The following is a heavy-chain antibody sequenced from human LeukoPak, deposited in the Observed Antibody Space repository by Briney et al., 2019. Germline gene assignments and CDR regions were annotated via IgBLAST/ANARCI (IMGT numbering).Heavy chain of an antibody. V-gene: IGHV3-74*01. CDR1: GFTFSRYW. J-gene: IGHJ4*02. Sequence: PGETVRLSCAASGFTFSRYWMHWVRQAPGKGLVWVSRINCDGSTTVNAYSVEGRFTISSVNDKNILYLQMNSLRAEDTAVYYCARVGLLWCGDLDYWGQGTLVTVSS. CDR2: INCDGSTT. D-gene: IGHD3-10*01. CDR3: ARVGLLWCGDLDY.